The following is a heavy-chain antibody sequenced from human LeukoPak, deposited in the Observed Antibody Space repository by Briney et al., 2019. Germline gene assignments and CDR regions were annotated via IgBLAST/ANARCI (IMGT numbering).Heavy chain of an antibody. J-gene: IGHJ3*02. D-gene: IGHD3-22*01. CDR3: ARVNYYDSSGYYYAAFDI. CDR2: IIPIFGTA. Sequence: ASVKVSCKASGGTFSSYAISWVRQAPGQGLEWMGGIIPIFGTANYAQKFQGRVTITADESTSTAYMELSSLRSEDTAVYYCARVNYYDSSGYYYAAFDIWGQGTMVTVSS. V-gene: IGHV1-69*13. CDR1: GGTFSSYA.